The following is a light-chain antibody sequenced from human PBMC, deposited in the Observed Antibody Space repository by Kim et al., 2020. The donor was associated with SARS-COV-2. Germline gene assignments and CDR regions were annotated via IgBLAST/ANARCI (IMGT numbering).Light chain of an antibody. CDR2: KDS. CDR3: QAWDSSTAV. J-gene: IGLJ3*02. Sequence: SYELTQSPSVSVSPGQTASITCSGDKLGDKYACWYQQKPGQSPVLVIYKDSKRPSGIPERFSGSNSGNTATLTISGTQAMDEADYYCQAWDSSTAVFGGGTQLTVL. CDR1: KLGDKY. V-gene: IGLV3-1*01.